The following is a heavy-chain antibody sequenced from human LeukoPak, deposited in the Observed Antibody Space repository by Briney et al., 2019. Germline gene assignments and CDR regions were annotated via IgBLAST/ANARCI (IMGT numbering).Heavy chain of an antibody. CDR3: ARDRFSSSRYDY. D-gene: IGHD6-13*01. CDR2: INPNSGGT. V-gene: IGHV1-2*04. CDR1: GYTFTGYY. Sequence: ASVKVSCKASGYTFTGYYMHWVRQAPGQGLEWMGWINPNSGGTNYAQKFQGWVTMTRDTSTSTVYMELSSLRSEDTAVYYCARDRFSSSRYDYWGQGTLVTVSS. J-gene: IGHJ4*02.